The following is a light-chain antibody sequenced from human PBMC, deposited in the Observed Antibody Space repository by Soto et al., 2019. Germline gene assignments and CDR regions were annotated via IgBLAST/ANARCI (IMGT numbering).Light chain of an antibody. CDR1: SSDVGSYNR. CDR2: EVS. CDR3: NSYTTANTYV. Sequence: LTQPPSVSGSPGQSVAISCTGTSSDVGSYNRVSWYQQPPGTAPKLVIYEVSNRPSGVPDRFSGSKSGNTASLTISGLQAEDEADYYCNSYTTANTYVFGTGTKVTVL. J-gene: IGLJ1*01. V-gene: IGLV2-18*02.